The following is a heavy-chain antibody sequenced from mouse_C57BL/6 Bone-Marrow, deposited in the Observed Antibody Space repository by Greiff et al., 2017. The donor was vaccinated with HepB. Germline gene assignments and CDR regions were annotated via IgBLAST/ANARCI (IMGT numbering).Heavy chain of an antibody. CDR2: INYDGSST. V-gene: IGHV5-16*01. CDR1: GFTFSDYY. Sequence: EVKLVESEGGLVQPGSSMKLSCTASGFTFSDYYMAWVRQVPEKGLEWVANINYDGSSTYYLDSLKSRFIISRDNAKNILYLQMSSLKSEDTATYYCARALYYYGSSPLYAMDYWGQGTSVTVSS. CDR3: ARALYYYGSSPLYAMDY. D-gene: IGHD1-1*01. J-gene: IGHJ4*01.